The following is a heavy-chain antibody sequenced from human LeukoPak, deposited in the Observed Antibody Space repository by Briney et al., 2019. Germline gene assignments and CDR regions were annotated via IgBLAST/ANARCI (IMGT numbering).Heavy chain of an antibody. Sequence: SETLSLTCAVYGGSFSGYYWSWIRQPPGKGLEWIGYTHYSGSTNYNPSLKSRVTISIDTSKNRISLKLSSVAAADTAVYYCARHRTTTSGYDFWGRGTLVAVSP. J-gene: IGHJ4*02. CDR3: ARHRTTTSGYDF. CDR1: GGSFSGYY. D-gene: IGHD5-12*01. V-gene: IGHV4-59*08. CDR2: THYSGST.